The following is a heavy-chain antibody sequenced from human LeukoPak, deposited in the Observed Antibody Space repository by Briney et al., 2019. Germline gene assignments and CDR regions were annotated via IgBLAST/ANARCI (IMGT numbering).Heavy chain of an antibody. J-gene: IGHJ4*02. V-gene: IGHV1-2*02. CDR2: INPNSGGT. D-gene: IGHD1-26*01. CDR1: GYTFTDYY. CDR3: ARGTSGSYYCLDY. Sequence: ASVEVSCKASGYTFTDYYLYWVRQAPGQGLEWMGWINPNSGGTNYAQKFQGRVTMTRDTSISTAYMELSRLRSDDTAVYYCARGTSGSYYCLDYWGQGTLVTVSS.